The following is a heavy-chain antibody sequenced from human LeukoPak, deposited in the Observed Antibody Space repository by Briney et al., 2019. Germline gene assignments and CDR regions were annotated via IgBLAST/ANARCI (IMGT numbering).Heavy chain of an antibody. CDR1: EDSVSSNSAA. V-gene: IGHV6-1*01. CDR2: TYYRSKWYN. Sequence: KPSQTLSLTCAISEDSVSSNSAAWNWIRQSPSRGLEWLGRTYYRSKWYNDYAVSVKSRITINTDTSKNQFSLQLNSVTPEDTAVYYCAREFPSGAVVPAARNWFDPWGQGTLVTVSS. J-gene: IGHJ5*02. D-gene: IGHD2-2*01. CDR3: AREFPSGAVVPAARNWFDP.